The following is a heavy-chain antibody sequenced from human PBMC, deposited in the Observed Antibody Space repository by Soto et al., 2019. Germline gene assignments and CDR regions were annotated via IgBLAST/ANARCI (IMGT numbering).Heavy chain of an antibody. J-gene: IGHJ6*02. D-gene: IGHD5-18*01. Sequence: QVQLVQSGAEVKKPGASVKVSCKASGYTFTSYGISWVRQAPGQGLEWMGWISAYNGNTNYAQKLQGRVTMTTDTSTSTAYMELRSLRSDDTAVYYCARDAAMVTYYYYYYGMDVWGQGTTVTVSS. CDR1: GYTFTSYG. CDR3: ARDAAMVTYYYYYYGMDV. V-gene: IGHV1-18*04. CDR2: ISAYNGNT.